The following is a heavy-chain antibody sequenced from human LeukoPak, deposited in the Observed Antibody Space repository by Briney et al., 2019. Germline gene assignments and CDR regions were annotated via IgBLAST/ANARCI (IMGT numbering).Heavy chain of an antibody. D-gene: IGHD3-9*01. CDR3: VKPRGRILTGYYRGVSDY. V-gene: IGHV3-30-3*02. CDR2: IAADGRDK. Sequence: GGSLRLSCAASGFIFSNYAMHWVRQAPGKGLEWVAVIAADGRDKHHADSVKGRFTISRGSSKNTVYLQMNSLRAEDTAVYYCVKPRGRILTGYYRGVSDYWGQGTLVTVSS. CDR1: GFIFSNYA. J-gene: IGHJ4*02.